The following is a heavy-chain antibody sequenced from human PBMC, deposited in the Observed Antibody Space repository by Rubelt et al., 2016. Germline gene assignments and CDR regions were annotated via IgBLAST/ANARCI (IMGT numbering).Heavy chain of an antibody. CDR2: IRSDSSTV. D-gene: IGHD3-16*01. CDR1: GFTFSSYS. J-gene: IGHJ4*02. Sequence: EVQLVESGGGLVQPGGSLRLSCAASGFTFSSYSMNWVRQAPGKGLEWVSYIRSDSSTVYYADSVKGRFTIAIDNAKNAVYLQMDSWRAYDTAIYFCMSGAGYWGQGTLVTVSS. V-gene: IGHV3-48*04. CDR3: MSGAGY.